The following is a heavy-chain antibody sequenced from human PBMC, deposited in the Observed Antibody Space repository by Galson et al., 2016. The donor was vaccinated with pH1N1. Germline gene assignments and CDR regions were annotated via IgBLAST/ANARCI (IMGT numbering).Heavy chain of an antibody. D-gene: IGHD6-13*01. Sequence: SVKVSCKASGGAFSSYTINWVRQAPGQGLEWMGRILPILGIANYAQKFQGRVTITADKSTSTAYMEVISLRSDDTAVYYCARSAAAVGTAVDMWGQGTKVTVSS. CDR2: ILPILGIA. V-gene: IGHV1-69*02. CDR3: ARSAAAVGTAVDM. J-gene: IGHJ3*02. CDR1: GGAFSSYT.